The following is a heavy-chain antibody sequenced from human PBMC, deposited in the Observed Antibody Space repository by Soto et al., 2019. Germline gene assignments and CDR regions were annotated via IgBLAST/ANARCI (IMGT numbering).Heavy chain of an antibody. CDR3: ARDRDTYRYSNGWYSH. Sequence: QVQLQQWGAGLLKPSETLSLTCAVYGGSFSGYYWSWIRQPPGKGLEWIGEINHSGSTNYNPSLKSRVTISVDTSKNQFSLKLSSVTSADKAVHYCARDRDTYRYSNGWYSHWGQGTLVTVSS. V-gene: IGHV4-34*01. D-gene: IGHD6-19*01. J-gene: IGHJ4*02. CDR2: INHSGST. CDR1: GGSFSGYY.